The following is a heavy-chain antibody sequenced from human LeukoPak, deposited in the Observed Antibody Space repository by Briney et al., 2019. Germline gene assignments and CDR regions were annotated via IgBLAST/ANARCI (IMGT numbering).Heavy chain of an antibody. CDR2: ISSSSSYI. V-gene: IGHV3-21*04. D-gene: IGHD6-13*01. J-gene: IGHJ4*02. CDR1: GFTFSSYS. Sequence: TGGSLRLSCAASGFTFSSYSMNWVRQAPGKGLEWVSSISSSSSYIYYADSVKGRFTISRDISKNTLYLQMSSLRAEDTAMYYCARIQIAAAGVDYWGQGTLVTVSS. CDR3: ARIQIAAAGVDY.